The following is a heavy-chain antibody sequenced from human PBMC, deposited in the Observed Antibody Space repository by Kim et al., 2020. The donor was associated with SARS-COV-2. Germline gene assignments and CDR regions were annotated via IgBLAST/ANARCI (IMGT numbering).Heavy chain of an antibody. Sequence: SETLSLTCTVSGGSVSSGSYYWSWIRQPPGKGLEWIGYIYYSGSTNYNPSLKSRVTISVDTSKNQFSLRLSSVTAADTAVYYCARADLPPNYDILTGYYTPGGVLGDYWGQGTLVTVSS. V-gene: IGHV4-61*01. J-gene: IGHJ4*02. CDR1: GGSVSSGSYY. D-gene: IGHD3-9*01. CDR2: IYYSGST. CDR3: ARADLPPNYDILTGYYTPGGVLGDY.